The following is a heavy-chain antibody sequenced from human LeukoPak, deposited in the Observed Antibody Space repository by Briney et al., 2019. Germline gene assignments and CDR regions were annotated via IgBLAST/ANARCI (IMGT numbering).Heavy chain of an antibody. J-gene: IGHJ4*02. CDR2: ISYDGSNK. CDR3: ARDRSSYGDYVDY. CDR1: GFTFSSYG. V-gene: IGHV3-30*03. Sequence: PGGSLRLSCAASGFTFSSYGMHWVRQAPGKGLEWVAVISYDGSNKYYADSVKGRFTISRDNSKNTLYLQMNSLRAEDTAVYYCARDRSSYGDYVDYWGQGTLVTVSS. D-gene: IGHD4-17*01.